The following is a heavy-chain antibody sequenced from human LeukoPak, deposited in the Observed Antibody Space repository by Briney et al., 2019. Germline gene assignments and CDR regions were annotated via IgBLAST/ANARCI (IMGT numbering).Heavy chain of an antibody. Sequence: SETLSLTCTASGGSISSYYWSWIRQPPGKGLEWIGHIYYSGSTHYNPSLKSRVTISVGTSKNQFSLKLSSVTAADTAVYYCARHVGNSGSGSYLTYFDYWGQGTLVTVSS. D-gene: IGHD3-10*01. V-gene: IGHV4-59*08. CDR2: IYYSGST. CDR1: GGSISSYY. CDR3: ARHVGNSGSGSYLTYFDY. J-gene: IGHJ4*02.